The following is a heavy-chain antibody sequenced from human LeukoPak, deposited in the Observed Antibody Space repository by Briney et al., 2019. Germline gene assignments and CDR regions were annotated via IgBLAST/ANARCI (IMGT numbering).Heavy chain of an antibody. CDR3: ARGLIEYISSSDY. V-gene: IGHV1-18*01. Sequence: ASVKLSCKSSGYTLTSYGIICVRQAPGQGLEWMGWISAYNGNTNYAQKLQGRVTMTTDTSTSTAYMELRSLRSDDTAVYYCARGLIEYISSSDYWGQGTLVTVSS. J-gene: IGHJ4*02. D-gene: IGHD6-6*01. CDR1: GYTLTSYG. CDR2: ISAYNGNT.